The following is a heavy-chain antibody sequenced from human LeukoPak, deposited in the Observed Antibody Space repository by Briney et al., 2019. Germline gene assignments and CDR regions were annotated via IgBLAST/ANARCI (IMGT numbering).Heavy chain of an antibody. CDR3: TTEDRSSGWYFLSESVDY. Sequence: TPGGSLRLSCAASGFTFSKAWMSWVRKAPGKGLEWVGRIKTKTVGGTTDYAAPVKGRFTISRDDSKNTLYLEVNSLKTEDTVVYYCTTEDRSSGWYFLSESVDYWGQGTLVTVSS. CDR1: GFTFSKAW. D-gene: IGHD6-19*01. CDR2: IKTKTVGGTT. J-gene: IGHJ4*02. V-gene: IGHV3-15*01.